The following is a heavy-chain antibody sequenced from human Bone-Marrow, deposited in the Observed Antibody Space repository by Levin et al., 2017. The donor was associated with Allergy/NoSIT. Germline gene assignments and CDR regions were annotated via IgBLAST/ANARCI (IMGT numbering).Heavy chain of an antibody. CDR2: ISYDSNYM. CDR3: AKADIYRGGGAFDI. V-gene: IGHV3-9*01. J-gene: IGHJ3*02. Sequence: PGGSLRLSCAASGFNFDDYAMHWVRQAPGKGLEWVSGISYDSNYMPYADSVKGRFTISRDNAKNSLFLQMNSLRAEDTALYYCAKADIYRGGGAFDIWGQGTMVTVSS. CDR1: GFNFDDYA. D-gene: IGHD1-26*01.